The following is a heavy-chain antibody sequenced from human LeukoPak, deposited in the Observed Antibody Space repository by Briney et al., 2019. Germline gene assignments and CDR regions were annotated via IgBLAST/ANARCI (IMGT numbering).Heavy chain of an antibody. CDR2: IYSGGST. CDR1: GFTFSSYS. V-gene: IGHV3-53*04. D-gene: IGHD6-19*01. Sequence: GGSLRLSCAASGFTFSSYSMSWVRQAPGKGLEWVSVIYSGGSTYYADSVKGRFTISRHNSKNTLYLQMNSLRAEDTAVYYCARDVRIAVAGTVKYYGMDVWGQGTTVTVSS. J-gene: IGHJ6*02. CDR3: ARDVRIAVAGTVKYYGMDV.